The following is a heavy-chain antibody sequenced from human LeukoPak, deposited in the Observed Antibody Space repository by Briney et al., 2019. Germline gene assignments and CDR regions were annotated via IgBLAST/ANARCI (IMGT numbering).Heavy chain of an antibody. CDR3: ARGGGGYLTNNWFDP. CDR1: GGSFSGYY. Sequence: SETLSLTCAVYGGSFSGYYWSWNRQPPGEGLEWNGEINHSGSTNYNTSLKSRVTISVDTSNNQFTLKLSSVTAADTAVYYCARGGGGYLTNNWFDPWGQGTLVTVSS. D-gene: IGHD1-1*01. CDR2: INHSGST. J-gene: IGHJ5*02. V-gene: IGHV4-34*01.